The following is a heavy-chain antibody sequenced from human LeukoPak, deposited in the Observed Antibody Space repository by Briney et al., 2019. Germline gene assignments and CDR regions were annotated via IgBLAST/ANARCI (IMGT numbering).Heavy chain of an antibody. CDR1: GGSISSGDYY. CDR3: AREPAAMGFDY. D-gene: IGHD2-2*01. V-gene: IGHV4-30-4*01. Sequence: SETLSLTCTVSGGSISSGDYYWSWIRQPPGKGLEWTGYIYYSGSPYYNPSLKSRVTISVGMSKNQFSLKLSSVTAADTAVYYCAREPAAMGFDYWGQGTLVTVSS. J-gene: IGHJ4*02. CDR2: IYYSGSP.